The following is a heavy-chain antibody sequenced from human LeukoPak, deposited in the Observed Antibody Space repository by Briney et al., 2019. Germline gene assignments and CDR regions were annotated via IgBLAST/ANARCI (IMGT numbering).Heavy chain of an antibody. J-gene: IGHJ4*02. V-gene: IGHV1-18*04. Sequence: ASVKVSCKASGYTFSSYGISWVRQAPGQGLQWMGWINTYSGTTDYAHNLQDRVTLTAHASTSTAYMELRSLRSDDTAVYYCARVGEASGLRYFDRAYYFDYWGQGTLVTVSS. CDR3: ARVGEASGLRYFDRAYYFDY. CDR1: GYTFSSYG. CDR2: INTYSGTT. D-gene: IGHD3-9*01.